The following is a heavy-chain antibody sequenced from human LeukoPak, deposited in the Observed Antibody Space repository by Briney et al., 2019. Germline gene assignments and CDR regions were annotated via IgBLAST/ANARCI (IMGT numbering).Heavy chain of an antibody. V-gene: IGHV4-34*01. CDR1: GVSFSGYY. CDR3: ARRPGYCSGGSCEDY. CDR2: INHSGST. J-gene: IGHJ4*02. Sequence: PSETLSLTCAVYGVSFSGYYWSWIRQPPGKGLEWIGEINHSGSTNYNPSLKSRVTISVDTSKNQFSLKLSSVTAADTAVYYCARRPGYCSGGSCEDYWGQGTLVTVSS. D-gene: IGHD2-15*01.